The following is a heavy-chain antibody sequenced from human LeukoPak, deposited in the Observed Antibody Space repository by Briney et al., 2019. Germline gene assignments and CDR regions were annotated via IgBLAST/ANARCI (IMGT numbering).Heavy chain of an antibody. D-gene: IGHD3-3*01. CDR3: ARVTESITIFGVVNNWFDP. J-gene: IGHJ5*02. CDR2: IIPILGIA. Sequence: ASVKVSCKASGYTFSSYAISWVRQAPGQGLEWMGRIIPILGIANYAQKLQGRVTMTTDTSTSTAYMELRSLRSDDTAVYYCARVTESITIFGVVNNWFDPWGQGTLVTVSS. V-gene: IGHV1-69*04. CDR1: GYTFSSYA.